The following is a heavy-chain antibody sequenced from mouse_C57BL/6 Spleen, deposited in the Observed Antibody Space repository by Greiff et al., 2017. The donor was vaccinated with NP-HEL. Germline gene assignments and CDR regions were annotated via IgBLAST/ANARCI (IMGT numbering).Heavy chain of an antibody. D-gene: IGHD2-1*01. J-gene: IGHJ4*01. CDR2: ISDGGSYT. Sequence: EVHLVESGGGLVKPGGSLKLSCAASGFTFSSYAMSWVRQTPEKRLEWVATISDGGSYTYYPDNVKGRFTISRDNAKNNLYLQMSHLKSEDTAMYYCARDIYYGNYVGAMDYWGQGTSVTVSS. CDR3: ARDIYYGNYVGAMDY. V-gene: IGHV5-4*01. CDR1: GFTFSSYA.